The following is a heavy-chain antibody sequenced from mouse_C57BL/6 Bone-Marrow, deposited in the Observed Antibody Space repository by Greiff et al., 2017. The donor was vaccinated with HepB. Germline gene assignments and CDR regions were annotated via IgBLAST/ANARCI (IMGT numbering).Heavy chain of an antibody. CDR1: GFTFSSYG. J-gene: IGHJ2*01. CDR3: ARHYYGN. D-gene: IGHD1-1*01. Sequence: EVQVVESGGDLVKPGGSLKLSCAASGFTFSSYGMSWVRQTPDKRLEWVATISSGGSYTYYPDSVKGRFTISRDNAKNTLYLQMSSLKSEDTAMYYCARHYYGNWGQGTTLTVSS. V-gene: IGHV5-6*01. CDR2: ISSGGSYT.